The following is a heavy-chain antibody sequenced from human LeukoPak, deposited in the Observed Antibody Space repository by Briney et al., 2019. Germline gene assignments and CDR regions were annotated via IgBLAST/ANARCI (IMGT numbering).Heavy chain of an antibody. CDR1: GGSISTSSSYY. Sequence: SETLSLTCTVSGGSISTSSSYYWGWIRQPPGKGLEWIGSIYYSGSTYYNPSLKSRVAISVDTSKNQFSLKLSSVTAADTAVYYCARGFGGSSGWGQGTLVTVSS. CDR2: IYYSGST. J-gene: IGHJ4*02. D-gene: IGHD1-26*01. CDR3: ARGFGGSSG. V-gene: IGHV4-39*01.